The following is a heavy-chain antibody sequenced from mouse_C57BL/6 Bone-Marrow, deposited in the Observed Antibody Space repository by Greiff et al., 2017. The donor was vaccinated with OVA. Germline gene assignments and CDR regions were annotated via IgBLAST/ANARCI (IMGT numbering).Heavy chain of an antibody. CDR3: ASGGRTVGDY. D-gene: IGHD1-1*01. V-gene: IGHV1-76*01. Sequence: QVQLKESGAELVRPGASVKLSCKASGYTFTDYYINWVKQRPGQGLEWIARIYPGSGNTYYNEKFKGKATLTAEKSSSTAYMQLSSLTSEDSAVYFCASGGRTVGDYWGQGTTLTVSS. CDR1: GYTFTDYY. CDR2: IYPGSGNT. J-gene: IGHJ2*01.